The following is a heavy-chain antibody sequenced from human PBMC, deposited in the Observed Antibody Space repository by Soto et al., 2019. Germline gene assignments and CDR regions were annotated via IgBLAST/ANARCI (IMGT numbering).Heavy chain of an antibody. V-gene: IGHV3-23*01. Sequence: EVHLLESGGGVVQPGKSLKISCATSGFAFSDYPMTWVRQPPGQGLEWVSGISASGEKPYYADSVKGRFTISRDNSENTLSLQMNSLRVEDTGIYYCAKLEWLEFGGDYWGQGTLVTVSS. CDR2: ISASGEKP. D-gene: IGHD6-19*01. CDR1: GFAFSDYP. CDR3: AKLEWLEFGGDY. J-gene: IGHJ4*02.